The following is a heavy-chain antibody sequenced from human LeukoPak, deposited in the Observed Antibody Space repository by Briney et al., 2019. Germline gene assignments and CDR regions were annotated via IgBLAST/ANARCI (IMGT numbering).Heavy chain of an antibody. J-gene: IGHJ4*02. D-gene: IGHD1-26*01. V-gene: IGHV3-48*01. CDR3: ARDAGAADFDY. Sequence: GSLRLSCAASGFTFSSYSMNWVRQAPGKGLEWVSYISSSSSTIYYADSVKGRFTISRDNAKNSLYLQMNSLRAEDTAVYYCARDAGAADFDYWGQGTLVTVSS. CDR2: ISSSSSTI. CDR1: GFTFSSYS.